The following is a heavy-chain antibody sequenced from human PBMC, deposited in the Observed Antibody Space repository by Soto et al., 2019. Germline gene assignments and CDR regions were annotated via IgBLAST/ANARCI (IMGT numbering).Heavy chain of an antibody. CDR1: GYTFTSYY. V-gene: IGHV1-46*01. Sequence: ASVKVSCKASGYTFTSYYMHWVRQAPGQGLEWMGIINPSGGSTSYAQKFQGRVTMTTDTSTSTVYMELSSLRSEDTAVYYCARDLERSCSGGSCPFDYWGQGTLVTVSS. CDR2: INPSGGST. D-gene: IGHD2-15*01. J-gene: IGHJ4*02. CDR3: ARDLERSCSGGSCPFDY.